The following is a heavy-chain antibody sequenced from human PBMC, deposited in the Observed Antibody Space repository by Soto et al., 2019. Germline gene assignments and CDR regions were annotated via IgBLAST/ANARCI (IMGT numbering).Heavy chain of an antibody. Sequence: EVQLVESGVGLVHPGWSLRLSCAATVFTVSSNYLSWVRQASGKWLEWVSVIYSGGSTYYADSVKGRFAIFRDNSKNTLYLKMITLRVEDTAVYYCAKQRGGYDRDFDYWGQGTLV. CDR2: IYSGGST. CDR1: VFTVSSNY. D-gene: IGHD5-12*01. V-gene: IGHV3-66*01. CDR3: AKQRGGYDRDFDY. J-gene: IGHJ4*02.